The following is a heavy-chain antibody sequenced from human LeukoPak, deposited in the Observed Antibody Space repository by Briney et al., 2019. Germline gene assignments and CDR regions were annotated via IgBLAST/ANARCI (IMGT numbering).Heavy chain of an antibody. CDR2: INQSGRT. CDR3: ASSDPFSSTWNPAYSFDY. Sequence: SETLSLTCTVSGGSISSSSYYWSWIRQPPGEGLEWIGDINQSGRTNYNPSLKSRVIISVDTSKNQFSLTLLSVTAADTAVYYCASSDPFSSTWNPAYSFDYWDQGTLVTVSS. V-gene: IGHV4-39*07. J-gene: IGHJ4*02. CDR1: GGSISSSSYY. D-gene: IGHD6-13*01.